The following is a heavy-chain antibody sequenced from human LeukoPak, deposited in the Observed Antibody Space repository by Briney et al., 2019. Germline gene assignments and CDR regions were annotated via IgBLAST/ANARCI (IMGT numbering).Heavy chain of an antibody. D-gene: IGHD6-13*01. Sequence: ASVKVSCKASGGTFSSYAISWVRQAPGQGLEWMGGIIPIFGTANYAQKFQGRVTITTDESTSTAYMELSSLRSEDTAVYYCARVRQQLVKGVGWGYYYYMDVWGKGTTVTVSS. V-gene: IGHV1-69*05. CDR3: ARVRQQLVKGVGWGYYYYMDV. CDR2: IIPIFGTA. CDR1: GGTFSSYA. J-gene: IGHJ6*03.